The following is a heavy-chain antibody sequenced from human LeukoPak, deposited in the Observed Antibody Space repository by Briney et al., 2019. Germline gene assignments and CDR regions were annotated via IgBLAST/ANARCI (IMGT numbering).Heavy chain of an antibody. D-gene: IGHD3-16*01. V-gene: IGHV4-31*03. CDR2: IYYSGST. CDR3: ARGLGESYPFDY. J-gene: IGHJ4*02. Sequence: NASQTLSLTCTVSGGSISSGGYYWSWIRQHPGKGLEWIGYIYYSGSTYYNPSLKSRVTISVDTSKNQFSLKLSSVTAADTAVYYCARGLGESYPFDYWGQGTLVTVSS. CDR1: GGSISSGGYY.